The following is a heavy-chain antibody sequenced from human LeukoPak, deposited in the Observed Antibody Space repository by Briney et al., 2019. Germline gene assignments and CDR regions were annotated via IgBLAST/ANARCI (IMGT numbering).Heavy chain of an antibody. J-gene: IGHJ4*02. Sequence: SETLSLTCTVSGGSIISSSGSWIRQPAGKGLEWIGRIYTSGTTHYNPSLKSRVTMSVDTSKNQFSLKLSSVTAADTAVYYCARLSTVTTSFDYWGQGTLVTVSS. CDR3: ARLSTVTTSFDY. D-gene: IGHD4-17*01. CDR1: GGSIISSS. CDR2: IYTSGTT. V-gene: IGHV4-4*07.